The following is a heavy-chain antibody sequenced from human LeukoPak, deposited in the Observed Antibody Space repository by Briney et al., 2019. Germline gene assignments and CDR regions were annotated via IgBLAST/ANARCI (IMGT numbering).Heavy chain of an antibody. J-gene: IGHJ2*01. CDR1: VGTFSSYT. D-gene: IGHD6-6*01. V-gene: IGHV1-69*04. CDR2: IIALLGIA. Sequence: PVKVSCKASVGTFSSYTIRWVRQAPGQGLEWMGRIIALLGIAHSIQKFQGGVTPSADKSTSTAYMELSSPRSEDTAVYYCARDWFRNSSSSQPSPPRYFDRWGRGTLVIVSS. CDR3: ARDWFRNSSSSQPSPPRYFDR.